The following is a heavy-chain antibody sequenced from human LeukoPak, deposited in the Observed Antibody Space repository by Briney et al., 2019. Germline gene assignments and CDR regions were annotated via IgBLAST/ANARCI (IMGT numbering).Heavy chain of an antibody. CDR3: ARDRSSSGYCSSTSCYDDAFDI. V-gene: IGHV4-61*01. CDR2: IYYSGST. D-gene: IGHD2-2*03. Sequence: PSETLSLTCTVSGGSVRSGSYYWSWIRQPPGKGLEWIGYIYYSGSTNYNPSLKSRVTISVDTSKNQFSLKLSSVTAADTAVYYCARDRSSSGYCSSTSCYDDAFDIWGQGTMVTVSS. CDR1: GGSVRSGSYY. J-gene: IGHJ3*02.